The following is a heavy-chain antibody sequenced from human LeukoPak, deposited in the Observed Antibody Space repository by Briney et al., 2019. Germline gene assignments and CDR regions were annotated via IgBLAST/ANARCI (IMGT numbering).Heavy chain of an antibody. CDR1: GYTFTGYY. Sequence: ASVKVSCTASGYTFTGYYMHWVRQAPGQGLEWMGWINPNSGGTNYAQKFQGRVTMTRDTSISTAYMELSRLRSDDTAVYYCARDLDNYRIAARYDYWGQGTLVTVSS. D-gene: IGHD6-6*01. V-gene: IGHV1-2*02. CDR2: INPNSGGT. CDR3: ARDLDNYRIAARYDY. J-gene: IGHJ4*02.